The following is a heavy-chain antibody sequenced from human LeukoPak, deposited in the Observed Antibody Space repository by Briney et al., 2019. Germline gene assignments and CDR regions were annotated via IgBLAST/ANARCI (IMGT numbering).Heavy chain of an antibody. CDR1: GFAFSSYG. Sequence: PGGSLRLSCAASGFAFSSYGMHWVRQAPGKGLEWVAVISYDGSNKYYADSVKGRFTISRDNSKNTLYLQMNSLRAEDTAVYYCARDQASGYSSGCTDYWGQGTLVTVSS. CDR3: ARDQASGYSSGCTDY. J-gene: IGHJ4*02. D-gene: IGHD6-19*01. CDR2: ISYDGSNK. V-gene: IGHV3-30*03.